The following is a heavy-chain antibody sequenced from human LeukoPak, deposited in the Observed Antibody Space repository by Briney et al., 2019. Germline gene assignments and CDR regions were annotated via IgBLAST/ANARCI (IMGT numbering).Heavy chain of an antibody. Sequence: ASVKVSCKASGYTFTSYDINWVRQATGQGLEWMGWMNPNSGGTNCAQKFQGRVTMTRDTSISTAYMELSRLRSDDTAVYYCARDSGERGSGSYLIAYWGQGTLVTVSS. V-gene: IGHV1-2*02. D-gene: IGHD3-10*01. J-gene: IGHJ4*02. CDR3: ARDSGERGSGSYLIAY. CDR1: GYTFTSYD. CDR2: MNPNSGGT.